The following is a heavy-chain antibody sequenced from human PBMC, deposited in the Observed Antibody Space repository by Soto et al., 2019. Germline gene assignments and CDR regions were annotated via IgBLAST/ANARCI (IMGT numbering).Heavy chain of an antibody. D-gene: IGHD4-17*01. Sequence: SVKVSCKASGGTFSSYAISRVRQAPGQGLEWMGGIIPIFGTANYAQKFQGRVTITADESTSTAYMELSSLRSEDTAVHYCASDYGGNSEGAFDIWGQGTMVTVSS. V-gene: IGHV1-69*13. CDR1: GGTFSSYA. CDR2: IIPIFGTA. CDR3: ASDYGGNSEGAFDI. J-gene: IGHJ3*02.